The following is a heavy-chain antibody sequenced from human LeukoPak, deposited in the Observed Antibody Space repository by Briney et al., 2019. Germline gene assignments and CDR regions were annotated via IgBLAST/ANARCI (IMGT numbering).Heavy chain of an antibody. D-gene: IGHD3-22*01. CDR2: INWNGGNI. CDR3: ARETYYYDSTGYSHFDS. Sequence: PGGSLRLSCEASGFTFDDYGMSWVRQVPGKGPEWVSNINWNGGNIGYADSVKGRFTISRDNAKNSLYLQMNNLRAEDTAFYFCARETYYYDSTGYSHFDSWGQGTLVTVS. J-gene: IGHJ4*02. CDR1: GFTFDDYG. V-gene: IGHV3-20*04.